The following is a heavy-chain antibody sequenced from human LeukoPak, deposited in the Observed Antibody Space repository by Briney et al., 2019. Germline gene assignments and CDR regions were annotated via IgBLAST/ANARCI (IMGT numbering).Heavy chain of an antibody. V-gene: IGHV3-23*01. CDR1: GLTFSIYA. D-gene: IGHD5-12*01. CDR3: ATMNIVATGYFDH. CDR2: ITGSGDDT. J-gene: IGHJ4*02. Sequence: GGSLRLSCAASGLTFSIYAITGVRQAPGKRLEWGAGITGSGDDTDYADSVKGRFTISRDNSKNTAYLQMNRLRADDTALYYCATMNIVATGYFDHWGRGTLVTVSS.